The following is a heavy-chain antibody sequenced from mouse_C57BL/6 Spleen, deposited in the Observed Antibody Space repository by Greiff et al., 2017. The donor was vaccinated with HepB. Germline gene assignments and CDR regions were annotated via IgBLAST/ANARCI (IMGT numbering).Heavy chain of an antibody. V-gene: IGHV5-17*01. CDR1: GFTFSDYG. Sequence: EVQLMESGGGLVKPGGSLKLSCAASGFTFSDYGMHWVRQAPEKGLEWVAYISSGSSTIYYADTVKGRFTISRDNAKNTLFLQMTSLRSEDTAMYYCARDYDSNPAWFAYWGKGTLVTVSA. J-gene: IGHJ3*01. D-gene: IGHD2-5*01. CDR3: ARDYDSNPAWFAY. CDR2: ISSGSSTI.